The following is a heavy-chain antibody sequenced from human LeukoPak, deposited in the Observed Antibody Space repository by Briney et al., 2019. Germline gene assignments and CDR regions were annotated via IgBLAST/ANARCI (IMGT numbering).Heavy chain of an antibody. D-gene: IGHD3-16*02. CDR2: VTGSGGTT. J-gene: IGHJ4*02. Sequence: GGSLRLSCAASGFTFSSYAMGWARQAPGKGLEWVSSVTGSGGTTYYADSVKGRFTIYRDHSRNTLYLQMNSLRAEDTAMYYCAKDVSEDYRVWGSYRSDSWGQGTLVTVSS. CDR3: AKDVSEDYRVWGSYRSDS. V-gene: IGHV3-23*01. CDR1: GFTFSSYA.